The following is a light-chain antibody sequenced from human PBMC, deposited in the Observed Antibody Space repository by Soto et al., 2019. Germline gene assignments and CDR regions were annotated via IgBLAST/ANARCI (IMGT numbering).Light chain of an antibody. J-gene: IGLJ3*02. CDR2: LNSDGSH. CDR3: QTWGTGIWV. CDR1: SGHSSYA. Sequence: QSVLTQSPSASASLGASVKLTCTLSSGHSSYAIAWHQQQPEKGPRYLMKLNSDGSHSKGDGIPDRFSGSSSGAERYLTISSLQSEDEAESYCQTWGTGIWVFGGGTKLTVL. V-gene: IGLV4-69*01.